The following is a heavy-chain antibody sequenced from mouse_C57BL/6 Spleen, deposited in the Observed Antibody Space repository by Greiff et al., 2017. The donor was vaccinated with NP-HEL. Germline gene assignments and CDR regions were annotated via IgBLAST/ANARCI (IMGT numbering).Heavy chain of an antibody. V-gene: IGHV1-80*01. CDR3: ARSGYCPISMDY. CDR2: IYPGDGDT. D-gene: IGHD3-1*01. J-gene: IGHJ4*01. Sequence: VQLQQSGAELVKPGASVKISCKASGYAFSSYWMNWVKQRPGKGLEWIGQIYPGDGDTNYNGKFKGKATLTADKSSSTAYMQLSSLTSEDSAVYFCARSGYCPISMDYWGQGTSVTVSS. CDR1: GYAFSSYW.